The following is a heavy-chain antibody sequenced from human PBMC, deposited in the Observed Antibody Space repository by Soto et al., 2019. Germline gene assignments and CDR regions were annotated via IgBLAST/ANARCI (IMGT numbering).Heavy chain of an antibody. V-gene: IGHV1-3*05. CDR2: INAGNGNT. Sequence: QVQLVQSGAEEKKPGASVKVSCKASGYTFTSYAMHWVRQAPGQRLEWMGWINAGNGNTKYSQKFQGRVTITRDTSXXTAYMELSSLRSEDTAVYYCARGGYCSGGSCPFQHWGQGTLVTVSS. CDR3: ARGGYCSGGSCPFQH. CDR1: GYTFTSYA. D-gene: IGHD2-15*01. J-gene: IGHJ1*01.